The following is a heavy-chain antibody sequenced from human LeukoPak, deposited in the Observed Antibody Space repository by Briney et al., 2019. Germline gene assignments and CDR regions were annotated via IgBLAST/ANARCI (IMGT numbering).Heavy chain of an antibody. Sequence: SETRSLTCAVYGGSFSGYYWSWIRQPPGKGLEWIGEINHSGSTNYNPSLKSRVTISVDTSKNQFSLKLSSVTAADTAVYYCARRSGIAVAGAFDYWGQGTLVTVSS. D-gene: IGHD6-19*01. CDR3: ARRSGIAVAGAFDY. J-gene: IGHJ4*02. CDR2: INHSGST. V-gene: IGHV4-34*01. CDR1: GGSFSGYY.